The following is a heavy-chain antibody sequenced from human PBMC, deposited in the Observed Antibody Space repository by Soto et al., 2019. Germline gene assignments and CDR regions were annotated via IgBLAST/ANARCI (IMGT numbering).Heavy chain of an antibody. CDR2: ISGSGDNT. CDR1: GFTFASYA. J-gene: IGHJ4*02. CDR3: AKGRGYCSGDSCYSDY. V-gene: IGHV3-23*01. Sequence: EVQLLESGGGLVQPGGSLRLSCAASGFTFASYAMSWVRQSPGKGLEWVSTISGSGDNTFYADSVRGRFTISRDNSKITLYLQMNILRAEDTAVYYCAKGRGYCSGDSCYSDYWGQGTLVTVSS. D-gene: IGHD2-15*01.